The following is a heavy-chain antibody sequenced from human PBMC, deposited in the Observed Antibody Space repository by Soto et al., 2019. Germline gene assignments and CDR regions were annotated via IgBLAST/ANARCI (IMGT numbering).Heavy chain of an antibody. CDR3: AREWRYYFDY. J-gene: IGHJ4*02. V-gene: IGHV1-69*04. CDR2: IIPILGIA. Sequence: SVKVSCKASGGTFSSYTISWVRQAPGQGLEWMGRIIPILGIANYAQKFQGRVTITADKSTSTAYMELSSLRSEGTAVYYCAREWRYYFDYWGQGTLVTAPQ. CDR1: GGTFSSYT.